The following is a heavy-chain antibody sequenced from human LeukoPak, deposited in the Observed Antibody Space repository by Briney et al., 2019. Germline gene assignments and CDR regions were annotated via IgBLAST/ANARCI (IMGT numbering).Heavy chain of an antibody. D-gene: IGHD5-12*01. CDR1: GFTFTTYS. J-gene: IGHJ4*02. V-gene: IGHV3-48*01. CDR2: ITPTVNAF. Sequence: GGTLRLSCEGSGFTFTTYSLTWVREVPGNGLGWISYITPTVNAFYPTDSVKGRFTISRDNAKNSLFLQMSSLRVDDTAVYYCGRSLSGYEPLCAYWGEGKQVTVS. CDR3: GRSLSGYEPLCAY.